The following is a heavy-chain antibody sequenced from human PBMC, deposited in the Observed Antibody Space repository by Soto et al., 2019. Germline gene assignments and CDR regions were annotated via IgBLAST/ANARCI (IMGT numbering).Heavy chain of an antibody. J-gene: IGHJ4*02. Sequence: PSETLSLTCSVSGDSLSSGGQYWIWIRHHPGKGLEWIGHIYDSVNTYYSPSLRSRVTISADMTKNQFSLNLRSVTAADTAVYYCARVDHRGYCAILTDYWGQGTLGTVSS. CDR1: GDSLSSGGQY. CDR3: ARVDHRGYCAILTDY. CDR2: IYDSVNT. D-gene: IGHD3-9*01. V-gene: IGHV4-31*03.